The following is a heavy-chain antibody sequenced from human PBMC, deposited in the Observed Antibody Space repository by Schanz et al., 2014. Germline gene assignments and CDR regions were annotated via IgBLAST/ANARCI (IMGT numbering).Heavy chain of an antibody. CDR2: INPNSGTT. J-gene: IGHJ4*02. CDR3: ARAFGGYDPAGALDY. Sequence: QVQLVQSGAEMKKPGASVKVSCKASGYTFTGYYMHWVRQAPGQGLEWMGWINPNSGTTNYAQKFPGWVTMTRETSISAAYMELSRLKSDDTAVYYCARAFGGYDPAGALDYWGQGTLVTVSS. CDR1: GYTFTGYY. D-gene: IGHD5-12*01. V-gene: IGHV1-2*04.